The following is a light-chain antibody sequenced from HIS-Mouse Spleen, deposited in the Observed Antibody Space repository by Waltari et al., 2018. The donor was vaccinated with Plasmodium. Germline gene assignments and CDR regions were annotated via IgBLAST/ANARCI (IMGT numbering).Light chain of an antibody. Sequence: EIVLTQSPGTLSLSPGESATLSCRASQSVSSSYLAWSQQKPGQAPSLLIDGASSRATSIPDRFSGSGSGTEFTLTISRLEPEDCEVYDCQQYGSSPLTFGGGTKVEIK. V-gene: IGKV3-20*01. J-gene: IGKJ4*01. CDR1: QSVSSSY. CDR2: GAS. CDR3: QQYGSSPLT.